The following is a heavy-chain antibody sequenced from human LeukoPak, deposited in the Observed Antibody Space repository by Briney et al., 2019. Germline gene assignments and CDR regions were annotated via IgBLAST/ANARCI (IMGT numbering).Heavy chain of an antibody. V-gene: IGHV3-66*01. CDR3: ARAGRAYSSSWYWFDP. CDR2: IYSGGST. J-gene: IGHJ5*02. Sequence: GGSLRLSCAASEFSVGSNYMTWVRQAPGKGLEWVSLIYSGGSTYYADSVKGRFTISRDNAKNSLYLQMNSLRAEDTAVYYCARAGRAYSSSWYWFDPWSQGTLVTVSS. CDR1: EFSVGSNY. D-gene: IGHD6-13*01.